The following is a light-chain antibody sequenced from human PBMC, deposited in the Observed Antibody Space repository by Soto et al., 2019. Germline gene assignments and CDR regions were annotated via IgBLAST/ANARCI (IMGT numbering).Light chain of an antibody. CDR3: QQSYTTPLT. CDR1: QSISTY. J-gene: IGKJ4*01. V-gene: IGKV1-39*01. Sequence: DIQMTQSPSSLSASVGDRVTITCRARQSISTYLNWYQQKPGKAPKLLISAASSLQSGVPSRFSGSGSGTDFTLTISSLQAEDSATYHCQQSYTTPLTFGGGTKVEIK. CDR2: AAS.